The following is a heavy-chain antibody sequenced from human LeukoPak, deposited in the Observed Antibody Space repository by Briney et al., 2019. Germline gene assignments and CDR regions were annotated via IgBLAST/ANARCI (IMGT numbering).Heavy chain of an antibody. Sequence: SETLSLTCAVYGGSFSGYYWSWIRQPPGKGLEWIGYIYTSGSTNYNPSLKSRVTISVDTSMNQFSLKLSSVTAADTAVYYCARTRAPYCSSTSCYNYYYMDVWGKGTTVTVSS. CDR3: ARTRAPYCSSTSCYNYYYMDV. D-gene: IGHD2-2*02. CDR1: GGSFSGYY. J-gene: IGHJ6*03. V-gene: IGHV4-4*09. CDR2: IYTSGST.